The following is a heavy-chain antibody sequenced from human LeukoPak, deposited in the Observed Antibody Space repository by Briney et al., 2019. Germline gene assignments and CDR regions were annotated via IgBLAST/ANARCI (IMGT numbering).Heavy chain of an antibody. D-gene: IGHD5-12*01. V-gene: IGHV3-23*01. Sequence: GGSLRLSCAASGFTSTDYAMNWVRQAPGKGLEWVSVLIGSSGSTDYADSVKGRFTISRDNSKNSLFLQMNSLRAEDTAIYYCAKGAYDYIEIGYFDSWGQGTLVTVSS. CDR1: GFTSTDYA. CDR2: LIGSSGST. CDR3: AKGAYDYIEIGYFDS. J-gene: IGHJ4*02.